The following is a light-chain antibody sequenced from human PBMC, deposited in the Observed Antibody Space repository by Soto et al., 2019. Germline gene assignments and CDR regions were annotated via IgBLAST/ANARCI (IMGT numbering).Light chain of an antibody. CDR3: SSDTSSSTVV. V-gene: IGLV2-14*01. J-gene: IGLJ2*01. Sequence: QSALTQPASVSGSPGQSITISCTGTSSDVGGYNYVSWYQQHPGKAPKLMIYDVSNRPSGVSNRFSGSKSGNTASLTISGLQAEDEADYYCSSDTSSSTVVFVGGTKLTVL. CDR2: DVS. CDR1: SSDVGGYNY.